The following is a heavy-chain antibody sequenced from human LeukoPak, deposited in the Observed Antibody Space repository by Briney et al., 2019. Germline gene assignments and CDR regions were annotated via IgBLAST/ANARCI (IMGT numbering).Heavy chain of an antibody. V-gene: IGHV3-21*01. J-gene: IGHJ3*01. CDR2: ISSSSSYI. D-gene: IGHD3-22*01. CDR1: GFTFSSYS. CDR3: AIAASMNYYDSSGYK. Sequence: GGSLRLSCAASGFTFSSYSMSWVRQAPGKGLEWVSSISSSSSYIYYADSVKGRFTISRDNAKNSLYLQMNSLRAEDTAVYYCAIAASMNYYDSSGYKWGQGTMVTVSS.